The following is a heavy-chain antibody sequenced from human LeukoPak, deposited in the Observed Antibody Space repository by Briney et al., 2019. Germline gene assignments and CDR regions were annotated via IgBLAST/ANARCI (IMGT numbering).Heavy chain of an antibody. CDR3: ARVWQLVDKYNWFDP. Sequence: PGGSLRLSCAASGFTFSSTWMHWFRRVPGKGPVWVSRIHSDGSTTIYADSVKGRFTISRDNAKNSLYLQMNSPRAEDTAVYYCARVWQLVDKYNWFDPWGQGTLVTVSS. CDR1: GFTFSSTW. CDR2: IHSDGSTT. J-gene: IGHJ5*02. V-gene: IGHV3-74*01. D-gene: IGHD6-6*01.